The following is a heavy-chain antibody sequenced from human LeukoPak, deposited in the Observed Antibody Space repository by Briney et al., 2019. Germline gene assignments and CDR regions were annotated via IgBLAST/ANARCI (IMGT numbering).Heavy chain of an antibody. CDR2: INHSGST. CDR3: ARDELGDHDY. D-gene: IGHD4-17*01. Sequence: SETLSLTCAVYGGSFSGYYWSWIRQPPGKGLEWIGEINHSGSTNYNPSLKSRVTISVDTSKNQFSLKLSSVTAADTAVYYCARDELGDHDYWGQGTLVTVSS. J-gene: IGHJ4*02. CDR1: GGSFSGYY. V-gene: IGHV4-34*01.